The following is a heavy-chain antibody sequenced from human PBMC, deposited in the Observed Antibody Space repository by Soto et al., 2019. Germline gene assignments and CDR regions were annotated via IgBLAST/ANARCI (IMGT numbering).Heavy chain of an antibody. J-gene: IGHJ5*02. D-gene: IGHD3-3*01. Sequence: QVQLQESGPGLVKPSETLSLNCTVTGGTISGYYWTWIRQSAGGGLEWIGRIYSSGSTKYNPSLKSRVTISLDMSMNHFSLRLSSVTAADTAVYYCARGQRFSDWFDPWGQGTLVTVSS. CDR3: ARGQRFSDWFDP. CDR1: GGTISGYY. V-gene: IGHV4-4*07. CDR2: IYSSGST.